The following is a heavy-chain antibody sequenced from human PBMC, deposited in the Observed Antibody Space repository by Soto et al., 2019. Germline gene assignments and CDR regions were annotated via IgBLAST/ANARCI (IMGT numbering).Heavy chain of an antibody. Sequence: SETLSLTCTVSGGSVSSGSYYWSWIRQPPGKELEWIGYIYYSGSTNYNPSLKSRVTISVDTSKNQFSLKLSSVTAADSAVYYCAIYYYDSSGYYYDGSTRGYFDYWGQGTLVTVSS. CDR3: AIYYYDSSGYYYDGSTRGYFDY. D-gene: IGHD3-22*01. CDR2: IYYSGST. J-gene: IGHJ4*02. CDR1: GGSVSSGSYY. V-gene: IGHV4-61*01.